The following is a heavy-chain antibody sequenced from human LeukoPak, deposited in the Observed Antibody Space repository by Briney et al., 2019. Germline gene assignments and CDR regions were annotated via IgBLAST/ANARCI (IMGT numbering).Heavy chain of an antibody. Sequence: SETLSLTCAVYGGSFSGYYWSWIRQPPGKGLEWIGEINHSGSTNYNPSLKSRVTISVDTSKNQFSLKLSSVTAADTAVYYCARCPMEVYDFWSGSPRGPYYYYGMDVWGQGTTVTVSS. CDR1: GGSFSGYY. CDR3: ARCPMEVYDFWSGSPRGPYYYYGMDV. CDR2: INHSGST. V-gene: IGHV4-34*01. J-gene: IGHJ6*02. D-gene: IGHD3-3*01.